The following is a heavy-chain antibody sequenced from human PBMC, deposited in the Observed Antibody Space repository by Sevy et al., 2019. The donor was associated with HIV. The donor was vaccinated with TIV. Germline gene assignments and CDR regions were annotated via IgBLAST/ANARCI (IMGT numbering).Heavy chain of an antibody. CDR2: IRSKAGGGTT. CDR3: TADHRRDGIVVVPFEY. Sequence: GGSLRLSCAASGFTFSNAWMSWVRQSPGKGLEWVGRIRSKAGGGTTDYAAIVKGKFTISSDDSRDILYLQLNSLETEDKAVEYCTADHRRDGIVVVPFEYWGQGTLVTVSS. J-gene: IGHJ4*02. V-gene: IGHV3-15*01. D-gene: IGHD2-15*01. CDR1: GFTFSNAW.